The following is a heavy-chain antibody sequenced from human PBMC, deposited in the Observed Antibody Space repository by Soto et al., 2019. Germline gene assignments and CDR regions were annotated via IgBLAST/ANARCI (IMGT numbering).Heavy chain of an antibody. D-gene: IGHD3-16*01. CDR2: ISGFNGNT. J-gene: IGHJ4*02. CDR1: GYTFTSYG. V-gene: IGHV1-18*01. Sequence: WASVKVSCKASGYTFTSYGITWVRQAPGRGLEWMGWISGFNGNTNYAADLQGRVTMTTDTSTSTAYMELRGLRSDDTAVYYCARIGVSSGHESPDFDSWGQGTLVTVSS. CDR3: ARIGVSSGHESPDFDS.